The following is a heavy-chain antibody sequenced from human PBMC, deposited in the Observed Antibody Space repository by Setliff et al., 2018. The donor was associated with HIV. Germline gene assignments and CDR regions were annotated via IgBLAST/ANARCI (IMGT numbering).Heavy chain of an antibody. V-gene: IGHV4-34*12. D-gene: IGHD3-22*01. Sequence: PSETLSLTCAVYGGSFSGYYWSWIRQPPGKGLEWIGEIIHSGSTNYNPSLKSRVTISVDTSRNQFSLKLTSVTAADTAVYLCAKAGRSTMIAGTDYWGQGTLVTVSS. CDR2: IIHSGST. J-gene: IGHJ4*02. CDR1: GGSFSGYY. CDR3: AKAGRSTMIAGTDY.